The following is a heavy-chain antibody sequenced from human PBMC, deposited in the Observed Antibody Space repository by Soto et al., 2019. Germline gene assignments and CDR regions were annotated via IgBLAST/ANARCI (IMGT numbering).Heavy chain of an antibody. V-gene: IGHV3-48*02. D-gene: IGHD3-3*01. J-gene: IGHJ4*02. CDR3: AREGLFWSGPDY. CDR1: GFTFSSYS. Sequence: EVQLVESGGGLVQPGGSLRLSCAASGFTFSSYSMHWVRQAPGKGLEWVSYISSSSGNTVYYAGSVRGRFTISRDNAENSLYLQMNSLRDEDPAIYYCAREGLFWSGPDYWGQGTQVTVSS. CDR2: ISSSSGNTV.